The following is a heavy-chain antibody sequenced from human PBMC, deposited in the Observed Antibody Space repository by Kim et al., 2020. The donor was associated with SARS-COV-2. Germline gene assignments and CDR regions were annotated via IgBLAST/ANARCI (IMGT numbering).Heavy chain of an antibody. Sequence: FQGRVTMTRDTSISTAYMELSRLRSDDTAVYYCARGPRIAVAAFEYFQHWGQGTLVTVSS. V-gene: IGHV1-2*02. D-gene: IGHD6-13*01. J-gene: IGHJ1*01. CDR3: ARGPRIAVAAFEYFQH.